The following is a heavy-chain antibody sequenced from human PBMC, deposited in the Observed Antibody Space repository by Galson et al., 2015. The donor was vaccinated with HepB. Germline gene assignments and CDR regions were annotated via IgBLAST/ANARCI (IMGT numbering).Heavy chain of an antibody. CDR1: GVTFSNYA. V-gene: IGHV3-23*01. CDR3: AARRGVANLFCYDF. CDR2: ISGSGDTT. J-gene: IGHJ4*02. Sequence: SLRLSCAAPGVTFSNYAMGWVRQAPGKGLEWVSTISGSGDTTYYSDSMKGRFTISRDNSKNTVYLQMDSPRAEDTAILYCAARRGVANLFCYDFWGQGTLVTVSS. D-gene: IGHD2-15*01.